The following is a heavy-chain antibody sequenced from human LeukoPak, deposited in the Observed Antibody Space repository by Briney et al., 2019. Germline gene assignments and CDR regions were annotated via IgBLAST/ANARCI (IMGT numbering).Heavy chain of an antibody. V-gene: IGHV3-21*01. CDR2: IDSSSSDK. Sequence: GGSLRLSCGASGFTFSTYSMNWIRQTPGKGLEWVSYIDSSSSDKYYADSVKGRFTISRDNAKNSLYLEMSSLRAEDTAVYYCARVGGYFGWATAGPENYLDYWGQGTLVTVSS. CDR1: GFTFSTYS. D-gene: IGHD6-13*01. CDR3: ARVGGYFGWATAGPENYLDY. J-gene: IGHJ4*02.